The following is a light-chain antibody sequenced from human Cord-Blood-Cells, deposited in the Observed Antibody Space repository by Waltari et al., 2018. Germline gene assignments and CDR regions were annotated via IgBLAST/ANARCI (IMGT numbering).Light chain of an antibody. CDR1: QSISSY. CDR3: QQSYSTPYS. J-gene: IGKJ2*03. Sequence: DIQMTQSPSSLYASVGDRVTITCRASQSISSYLIWYQQNPGKAPKLLIYAASSLQSVVPSRFSCSGSGTDFTLTISSLQPEDFATYYCQQSYSTPYSFGQGTKLEIK. V-gene: IGKV1-39*01. CDR2: AAS.